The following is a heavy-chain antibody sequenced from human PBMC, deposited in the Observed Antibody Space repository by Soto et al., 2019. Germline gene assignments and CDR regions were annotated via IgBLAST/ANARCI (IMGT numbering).Heavy chain of an antibody. J-gene: IGHJ6*02. V-gene: IGHV1-69*13. CDR2: GIPILGTA. Sequence: WAAVNVSCKASGGTFSSYAISWVRQAAGQGREGMGGGIPILGTANYAQKFQGRVTITADESTSTAYMEMSSLRSEDRAVYYCARDLGGISWASYGMHVWGQGTTATVSS. CDR1: GGTFSSYA. D-gene: IGHD2-2*01. CDR3: ARDLGGISWASYGMHV.